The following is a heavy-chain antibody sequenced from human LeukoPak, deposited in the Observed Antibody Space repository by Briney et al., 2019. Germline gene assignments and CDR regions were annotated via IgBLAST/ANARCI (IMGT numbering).Heavy chain of an antibody. V-gene: IGHV3-21*01. J-gene: IGHJ4*02. CDR2: ISSSSSYI. CDR3: ARDTTVTQNFDY. Sequence: GGSLRLSCAASGFTFSSYSMNWVRQAPGKGLEWVSSISSSSSYIYYADSVKGRFTISRDNAKNSLYLQMNSLRAEDTAVYYCARDTTVTQNFDYWGQGTLVTVFS. D-gene: IGHD4-17*01. CDR1: GFTFSSYS.